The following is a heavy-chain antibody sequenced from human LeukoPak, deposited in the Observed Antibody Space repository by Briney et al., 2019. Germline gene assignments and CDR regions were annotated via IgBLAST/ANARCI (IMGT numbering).Heavy chain of an antibody. CDR3: ARLNFLKKLGYSSGWYGGRQFDY. CDR1: GGSISSSSYY. Sequence: PSETLSLTCTVSGGSISSSSYYWGWIRQPPGKGLEWIGSIYYSGSTYYNPSLKSRVTIPVDTSKNQFSLKLSSVTAADTAVYYCARLNFLKKLGYSSGWYGGRQFDYWGQGTLVTVSS. CDR2: IYYSGST. V-gene: IGHV4-39*01. J-gene: IGHJ4*02. D-gene: IGHD6-19*01.